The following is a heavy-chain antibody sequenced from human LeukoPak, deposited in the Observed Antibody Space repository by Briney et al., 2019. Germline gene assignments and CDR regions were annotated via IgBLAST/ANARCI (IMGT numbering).Heavy chain of an antibody. D-gene: IGHD3/OR15-3a*01. V-gene: IGHV3-30*03. CDR1: GFTFTNHG. Sequence: PGGSLRLSCVASGFTFTNHGMHWVRQAPGKGLEWVAVVSFDGDNKYYADSVKDRFTISRDNSQNTLYLQLNSLRAEDTAVYYCARDWTLNYWGQGTLVTVSS. CDR2: VSFDGDNK. CDR3: ARDWTLNY. J-gene: IGHJ4*02.